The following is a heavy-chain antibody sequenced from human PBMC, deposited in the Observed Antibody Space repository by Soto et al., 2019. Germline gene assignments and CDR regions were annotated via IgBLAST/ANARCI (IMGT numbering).Heavy chain of an antibody. CDR3: ARIGAGGWDVPFDF. Sequence: CSASGFTFRNYNMTWVRQAPGRGLEWVSYISDRGHTIHYGDSVKGRFTISRDNAKNSLHLQMNSLTVEDTAVYYCARIGAGGWDVPFDFWGQGTLVTVSS. D-gene: IGHD6-19*01. CDR2: ISDRGHTI. V-gene: IGHV3-48*03. J-gene: IGHJ4*02. CDR1: GFTFRNYN.